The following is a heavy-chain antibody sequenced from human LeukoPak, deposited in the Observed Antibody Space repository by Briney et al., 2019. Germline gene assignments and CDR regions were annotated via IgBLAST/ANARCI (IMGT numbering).Heavy chain of an antibody. CDR3: TKATTRRVPAATIDS. Sequence: GRSLKLSCAASGFIFDDFSMFWVRQVPGKGLEWVSSITWHGRSTAYADSVRGRFTISRDNAKYSLYLQMNSLRPEDTAFYYCTKATTRRVPAATIDSWGQGTLVTVSS. CDR2: ITWHGRST. D-gene: IGHD6-13*01. CDR1: GFIFDDFS. J-gene: IGHJ4*02. V-gene: IGHV3-9*01.